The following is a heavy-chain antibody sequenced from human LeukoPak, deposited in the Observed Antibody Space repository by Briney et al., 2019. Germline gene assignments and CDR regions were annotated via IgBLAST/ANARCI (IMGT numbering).Heavy chain of an antibody. J-gene: IGHJ4*02. CDR2: ISYDGSNK. Sequence: PGRSLRLSCAASGFTFSSYAMHWARQAPGKGLEWVAVISYDGSNKYYADSVKGRFTISRDNSKNTLYLQMNSLRAEDTAVYYCARGAVASGWLVSDYWGQGTLVTVSS. D-gene: IGHD6-19*01. CDR1: GFTFSSYA. CDR3: ARGAVASGWLVSDY. V-gene: IGHV3-30-3*01.